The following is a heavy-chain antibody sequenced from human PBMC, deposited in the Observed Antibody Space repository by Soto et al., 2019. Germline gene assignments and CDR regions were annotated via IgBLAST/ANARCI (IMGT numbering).Heavy chain of an antibody. CDR3: ARGEYSSPKWGYYFDY. J-gene: IGHJ4*02. Sequence: QLQLQESGSGLVKPSQTLSLTCAVSGGSISSGGYSWSWIRQPPGKGLEWIGYIYHSGSTYYNPSLKSRVTISVDRSKNQFSLKLSSVTAADTAVYYCARGEYSSPKWGYYFDYWGQGTLVTVSS. CDR2: IYHSGST. D-gene: IGHD6-6*01. V-gene: IGHV4-30-2*01. CDR1: GGSISSGGYS.